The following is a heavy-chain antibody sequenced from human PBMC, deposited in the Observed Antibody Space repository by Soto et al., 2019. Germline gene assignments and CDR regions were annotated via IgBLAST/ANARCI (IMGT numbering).Heavy chain of an antibody. Sequence: QVHLVQSGAEVKKPGASVKVSCKASGYTFTAYYMYWVRQAPGQGLEWMGWINPNSGGTNYAQKFQGRVTMTRDTSITTAYMELRSLTSDDTAMYYCVRVTYYDSSGYYRAFDYWGQGTLVTVSS. CDR2: INPNSGGT. V-gene: IGHV1-2*02. CDR1: GYTFTAYY. D-gene: IGHD3-22*01. CDR3: VRVTYYDSSGYYRAFDY. J-gene: IGHJ4*02.